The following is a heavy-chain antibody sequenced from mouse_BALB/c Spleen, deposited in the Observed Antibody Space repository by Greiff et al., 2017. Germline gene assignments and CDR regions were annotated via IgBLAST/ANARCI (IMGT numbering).Heavy chain of an antibody. V-gene: IGHV3-8*02. D-gene: IGHD1-1*01. J-gene: IGHJ4*01. CDR1: GDSITSGY. CDR3: ARTTVVAMYYAMDY. CDR2: ISYSGST. Sequence: EVHLVESGPSLVKPSQTLSLTCSVTGDSITSGYWNWIRKFPGNKLEYMGYISYSGSTYYNPSLKSRISITRDTSKNQYYLQLNSVTTEDTATYYCARTTVVAMYYAMDYWGQGTSVTVSS.